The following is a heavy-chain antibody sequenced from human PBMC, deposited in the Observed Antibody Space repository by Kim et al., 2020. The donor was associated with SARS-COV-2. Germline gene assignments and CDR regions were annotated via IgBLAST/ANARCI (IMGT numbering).Heavy chain of an antibody. CDR2: IRSKAYGGTT. CDR3: TSADKIHYYDSSGLEGVDY. CDR1: GFTFGDYA. Sequence: GGSLRLSCTASGFTFGDYAMSWVRQAPGKGLEWVGFIRSKAYGGTTEYAASVKGRFTISRDDSKSIAYLQMNSLKTEDTAVYYCTSADKIHYYDSSGLEGVDYWGQGTLVTVSS. V-gene: IGHV3-49*04. D-gene: IGHD3-22*01. J-gene: IGHJ4*02.